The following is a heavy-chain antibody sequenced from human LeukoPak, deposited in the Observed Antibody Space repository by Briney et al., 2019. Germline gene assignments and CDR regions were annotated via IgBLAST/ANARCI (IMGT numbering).Heavy chain of an antibody. V-gene: IGHV3-23*01. CDR3: AKRSRGYCTNGVCSPYYYGMDV. D-gene: IGHD2-8*01. CDR2: ISGSGGST. Sequence: PGGSLRLSCAASGFTFSSYAMSWVRQAPGKVLEWVSAISGSGGSTYYADSVKGRFTISRDNSKNTLYLQMNSLRAEDTAVYYCAKRSRGYCTNGVCSPYYYGMDVWGQGTTVTVSS. J-gene: IGHJ6*02. CDR1: GFTFSSYA.